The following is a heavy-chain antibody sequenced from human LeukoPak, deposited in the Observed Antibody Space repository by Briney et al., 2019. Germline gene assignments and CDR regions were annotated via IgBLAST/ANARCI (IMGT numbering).Heavy chain of an antibody. D-gene: IGHD2-15*01. Sequence: PGGSLRLSCAASGFTFSSYPMHWVRQAPGQGLEYVSAITSVGDVTYYANSVKGRFTISRDDSENTLYLQMRSLRAEDMAVYYCARVACSGGCCFPDYWGQGTLVTVSS. CDR3: ARVACSGGCCFPDY. J-gene: IGHJ4*02. V-gene: IGHV3-64*01. CDR2: ITSVGDVT. CDR1: GFTFSSYP.